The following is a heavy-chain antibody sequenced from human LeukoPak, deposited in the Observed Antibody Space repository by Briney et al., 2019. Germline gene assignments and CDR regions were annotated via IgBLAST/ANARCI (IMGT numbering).Heavy chain of an antibody. V-gene: IGHV3-48*04. CDR1: GFTFSSYS. Sequence: GGSLRLSCAASGFTFSSYSMNWVRQAPGKGLEWVSYISSDSRTIYYADSLKGRFTISRDNSKNTLYLQMNSLRAEDTALYYCARVRTVVSPFDYWGQGTLVTVSS. J-gene: IGHJ4*02. CDR3: ARVRTVVSPFDY. CDR2: ISSDSRTI. D-gene: IGHD4-23*01.